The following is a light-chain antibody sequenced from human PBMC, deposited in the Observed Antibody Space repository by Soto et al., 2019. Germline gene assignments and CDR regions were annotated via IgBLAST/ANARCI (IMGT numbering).Light chain of an antibody. V-gene: IGLV2-14*01. CDR1: SSDVGGYPY. Sequence: QSVLTQPASVSGSLGQSITISCTGTSSDVGGYPYVSWYQQRPGKAPKLMIYEVSNRPSGVSNRFSGSKSGNTASLTISGLQAEDEADYYCSSYTSSSTYVFGTGTKVTVL. J-gene: IGLJ1*01. CDR2: EVS. CDR3: SSYTSSSTYV.